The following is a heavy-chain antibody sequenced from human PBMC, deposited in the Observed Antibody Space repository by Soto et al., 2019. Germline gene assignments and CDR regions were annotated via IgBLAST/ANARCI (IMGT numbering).Heavy chain of an antibody. CDR1: GFTFSSYG. D-gene: IGHD6-19*01. Sequence: GGSLRLSCAASGFTFSSYGMHWVRQAPGKGLEWVAVISYDGSNKYYADSVKGRFTISRDNSKNTRYLQMNSLRAEDTAVYYCAKGLGQWRKRPYPDKEENNWFDPWGQGTLVTVSS. CDR3: AKGLGQWRKRPYPDKEENNWFDP. CDR2: ISYDGSNK. V-gene: IGHV3-30*18. J-gene: IGHJ5*02.